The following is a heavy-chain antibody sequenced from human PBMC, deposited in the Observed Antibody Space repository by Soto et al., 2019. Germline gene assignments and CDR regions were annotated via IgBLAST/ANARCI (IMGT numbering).Heavy chain of an antibody. CDR3: ARCISNFRCYYYSMDF. CDR1: GYTFTDYW. Sequence: ESLKISCKASGYTFTDYWIGWVRQLPGKGLEWMGIIYPGDSDTRYSPSFQGHVTITVDKSTSTAYLQWNTLKASDTAMYYCARCISNFRCYYYSMDFSCQGTTGTVSS. D-gene: IGHD4-4*01. V-gene: IGHV5-51*01. J-gene: IGHJ6*02. CDR2: IYPGDSDT.